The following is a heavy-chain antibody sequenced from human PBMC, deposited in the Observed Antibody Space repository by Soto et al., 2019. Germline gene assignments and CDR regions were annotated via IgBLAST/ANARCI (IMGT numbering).Heavy chain of an antibody. CDR1: GFTFSNNA. CDR3: ARVGNSYGNYSYNWFDP. J-gene: IGHJ5*02. CDR2: ISYDSSEI. D-gene: IGHD4-17*01. V-gene: IGHV3-30*01. Sequence: PGGSLRLSCVGSGFTFSNNAMHWVRQAPGKGLEWVAFISYDSSEIFYAHSVKGRFTISRANPENPLFLHMNSPRADDTAVYYCARVGNSYGNYSYNWFDPCGQGTLVTVYS.